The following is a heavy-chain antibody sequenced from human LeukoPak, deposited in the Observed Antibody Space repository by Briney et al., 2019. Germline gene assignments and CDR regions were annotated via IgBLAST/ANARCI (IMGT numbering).Heavy chain of an antibody. V-gene: IGHV1-69*13. J-gene: IGHJ5*02. CDR2: VIPIFGTA. CDR1: GGTFSSYA. Sequence: GASVKVSCKASGGTFSSYAISWVRQAPGQGLEWMGGVIPIFGTANYAQKFQGRVTITADESTSTAYMELSSLRSEDTAVYYCARGPVDCSSTSRYGDNWFDPWGQGTLVTVSS. D-gene: IGHD2-2*01. CDR3: ARGPVDCSSTSRYGDNWFDP.